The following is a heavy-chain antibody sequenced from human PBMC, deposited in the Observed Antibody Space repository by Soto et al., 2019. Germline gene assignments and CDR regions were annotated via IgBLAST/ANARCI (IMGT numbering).Heavy chain of an antibody. V-gene: IGHV1-69*01. CDR2: IIPFFGTA. J-gene: IGHJ4*02. D-gene: IGHD3-16*01. CDR1: GGTFSTFG. Sequence: QVQLVQSGAEVKKTGSSVKVSCKTSGGTFSTFGISWVRQAPGQGLEWMGGIIPFFGTAEYSQKFEDRITITADDSTNTVYMALRSLTSEDTAIYYCARTAPMDAGDKYYYDFWGQGALVTVSS. CDR3: ARTAPMDAGDKYYYDF.